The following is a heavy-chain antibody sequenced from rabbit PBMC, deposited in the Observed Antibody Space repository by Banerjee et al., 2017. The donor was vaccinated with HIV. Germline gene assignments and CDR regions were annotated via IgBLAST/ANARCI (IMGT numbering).Heavy chain of an antibody. D-gene: IGHD4-1*01. CDR3: VRDLTGVIGWNFGW. V-gene: IGHV1S40*01. J-gene: IGHJ6*01. CDR1: GFSFSSSYY. Sequence: QSLEESGGGLVQPEGSLTLTCTASGFSFSSSYYMCWVRQAPGKGLEWIACIYAGSSGSTYYESGAKGRFTISSHNAQNTLSLQLNSLTAADTAAYFCVRDLTGVIGWNFGWWGPGTLVTVS. CDR2: IYAGSSGST.